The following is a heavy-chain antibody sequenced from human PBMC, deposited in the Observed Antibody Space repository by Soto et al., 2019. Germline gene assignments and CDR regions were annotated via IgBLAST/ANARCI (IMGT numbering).Heavy chain of an antibody. V-gene: IGHV3-21*01. Sequence: EVQVVESGGGLVEPGGSLRLSCAASGFTFSNYAMNWVRQAPGKGLEWVSSISSASGYIFYADSVKGRFTISRDNAKNSLYLQMNSLRAEDTAVYYCARDSTKYSSSSRGWFDPWGQGTLVTVSS. CDR2: ISSASGYI. CDR1: GFTFSNYA. J-gene: IGHJ5*02. CDR3: ARDSTKYSSSSRGWFDP. D-gene: IGHD6-6*01.